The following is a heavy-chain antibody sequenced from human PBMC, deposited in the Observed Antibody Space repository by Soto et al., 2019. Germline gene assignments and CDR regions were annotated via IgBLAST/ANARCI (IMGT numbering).Heavy chain of an antibody. D-gene: IGHD3-3*01. Sequence: PGGSLRLSCAASGFTFSSYGMHWVRQAPGKGLEWVAVISYDGSNKYYADSVKGRFTISRDNSKNTLYLQMNSLRAEDTAVYYCAKNSPPFGLEWLSIVDYWGQGTLVTVSS. CDR1: GFTFSSYG. V-gene: IGHV3-30*18. CDR3: AKNSPPFGLEWLSIVDY. J-gene: IGHJ4*02. CDR2: ISYDGSNK.